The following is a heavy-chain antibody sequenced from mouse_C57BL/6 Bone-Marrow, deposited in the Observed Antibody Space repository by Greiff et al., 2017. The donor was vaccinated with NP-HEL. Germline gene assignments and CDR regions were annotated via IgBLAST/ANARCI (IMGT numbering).Heavy chain of an antibody. CDR1: GFNIKDDY. CDR2: IDPENGDT. D-gene: IGHD2-3*01. J-gene: IGHJ1*03. CDR3: TTRLLPDWYFDV. Sequence: VQLQQSGAELVRPGASVKLSCTASGFNIKDDYMHWVKQRPEQGLEWIGWIDPENGDTEYVSKFQGKATITADTTYNTAYLQLSSLTSEDTAVYYCTTRLLPDWYFDVWGTGTTVTVSS. V-gene: IGHV14-4*01.